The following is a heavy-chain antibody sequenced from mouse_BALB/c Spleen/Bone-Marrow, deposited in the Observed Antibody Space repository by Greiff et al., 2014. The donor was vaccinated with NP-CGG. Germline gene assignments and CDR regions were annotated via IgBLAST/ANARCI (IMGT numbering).Heavy chain of an antibody. V-gene: IGHV5-12*02. CDR3: ARQGAFSYFDY. Sequence: EVQVVESGGGLVQPGGSLKLSCATSGFTFSDYYMYWVRQTPEKRLEWVAYISTGGGSTYYPDTVKGRFTISRDNAKNTLYLQMSRLKSEDTAMYYCARQGAFSYFDYWGQGTTLTVSS. CDR1: GFTFSDYY. CDR2: ISTGGGST. J-gene: IGHJ2*01.